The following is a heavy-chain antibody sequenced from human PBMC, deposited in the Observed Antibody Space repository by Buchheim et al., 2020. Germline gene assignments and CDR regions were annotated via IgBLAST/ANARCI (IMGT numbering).Heavy chain of an antibody. D-gene: IGHD3-22*01. Sequence: QVQLVESGGGVVQPGRSLRLSCAASGFTFSSYAMHWVRQAPGKGLEWVAVISYDGSNKYYADSVKGRFTISRDNSKNTLYLQMNSLRAEDTAVYYCAREGYYDSSFDYWGQGTL. J-gene: IGHJ4*02. CDR3: AREGYYDSSFDY. CDR2: ISYDGSNK. V-gene: IGHV3-30*04. CDR1: GFTFSSYA.